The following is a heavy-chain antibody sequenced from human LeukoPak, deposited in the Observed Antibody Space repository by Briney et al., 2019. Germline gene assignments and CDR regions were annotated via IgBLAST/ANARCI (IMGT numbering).Heavy chain of an antibody. CDR2: ISSSGSYL. D-gene: IGHD4-17*01. Sequence: GGSLRLSCAASGFTFSSYAMGWVRQAPGKGLEWVSSISSSGSYLFYADSVKGRFTISRDNAKNSLYLRMNSLRAEDTAVYYCARGSGYGDYKGDYWGQGTLVTVSS. CDR1: GFTFSSYA. CDR3: ARGSGYGDYKGDY. V-gene: IGHV3-21*01. J-gene: IGHJ4*02.